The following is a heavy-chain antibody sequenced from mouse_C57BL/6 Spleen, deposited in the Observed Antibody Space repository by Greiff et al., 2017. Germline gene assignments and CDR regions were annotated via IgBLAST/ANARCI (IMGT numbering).Heavy chain of an antibody. V-gene: IGHV14-2*01. CDR3: LNWDVGY. D-gene: IGHD4-1*01. Sequence: EVQLQQSGAELVKPGASVKLSCTASGFNFKDYYMHWVKQRAEQGLEWIGSIDPGDGKTNYAPKFKGKATITADTSSNTAYLQLSSLTSEDTAVYYCLNWDVGYWGQGTTLTVSS. CDR2: IDPGDGKT. J-gene: IGHJ2*01. CDR1: GFNFKDYY.